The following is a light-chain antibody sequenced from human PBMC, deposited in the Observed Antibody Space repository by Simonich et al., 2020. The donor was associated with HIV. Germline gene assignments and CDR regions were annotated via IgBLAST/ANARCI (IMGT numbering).Light chain of an antibody. CDR3: QHYYNSPLT. V-gene: IGKV4-1*01. Sequence: DIVMTQSPDSLTVSLGERATINCKSSQSVLSSSDNKNYLAWYQQKPRQPPKLLISWASTRQSGVPDRFSGSGSGTDFTLTISSLQAEDVEVYYCQHYYNSPLTFGGGTKVEIK. CDR1: QSVLSSSDNKNY. CDR2: WAS. J-gene: IGKJ4*01.